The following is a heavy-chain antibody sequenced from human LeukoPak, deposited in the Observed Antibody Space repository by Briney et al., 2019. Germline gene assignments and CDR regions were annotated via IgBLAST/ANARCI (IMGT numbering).Heavy chain of an antibody. Sequence: GASVKVSCKASGYTFTSYYMPWVRQAPGQGLEWMGIINPSGGSTSYAQKFQGRVTMTRDMSTSTVYMELSSLRSEDTAVYYCARADARGILGGWFDPWGQGTLVTVSS. CDR1: GYTFTSYY. CDR2: INPSGGST. V-gene: IGHV1-46*01. D-gene: IGHD5-12*01. J-gene: IGHJ5*02. CDR3: ARADARGILGGWFDP.